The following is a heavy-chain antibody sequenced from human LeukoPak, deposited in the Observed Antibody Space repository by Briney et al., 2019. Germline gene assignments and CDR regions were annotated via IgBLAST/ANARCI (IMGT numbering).Heavy chain of an antibody. CDR1: GFTFNNYA. Sequence: GGSLRLSCAASGFTFNNYAMGWVRQTPGKGLEWVSGITGNGRSTYYADPVKGRFTISRDNSKNTLYLQVNSLRAEDTAAYFCAKSGTMGATRFDWYFDLWGRGTQVIVSS. CDR3: AKSGTMGATRFDWYFDL. D-gene: IGHD1-26*01. V-gene: IGHV3-23*01. CDR2: ITGNGRST. J-gene: IGHJ2*01.